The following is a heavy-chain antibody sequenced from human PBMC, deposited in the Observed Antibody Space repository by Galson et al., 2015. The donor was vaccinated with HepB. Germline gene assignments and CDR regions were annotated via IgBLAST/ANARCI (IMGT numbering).Heavy chain of an antibody. CDR3: AAHIVGATELDY. J-gene: IGHJ4*02. D-gene: IGHD1-26*01. Sequence: SLRLSCAASGFTFSDYYMSWIRQAPGKGLEWVSYISSSSSYTNYADSVKGRFTISRDNAKNSLYLQMNSLRAEDTAVYYCAAHIVGATELDYWGQGTLVTVSS. CDR1: GFTFSDYY. CDR2: ISSSSSYT. V-gene: IGHV3-11*06.